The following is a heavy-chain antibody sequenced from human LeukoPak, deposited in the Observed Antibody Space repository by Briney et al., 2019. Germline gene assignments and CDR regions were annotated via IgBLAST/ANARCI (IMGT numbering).Heavy chain of an antibody. V-gene: IGHV3-21*04. CDR3: AKKVDCSSTSCYGPWFDP. Sequence: PGGSLRLSCAASGFTFSSYSMNWVRQAPGKGLEWVSSISSSSSYIYYADSVKGRFTISRDNSKNTLYLQMNSLRAEDTAVYYCAKKVDCSSTSCYGPWFDPWGQGTLVTVSS. D-gene: IGHD2-2*01. J-gene: IGHJ5*02. CDR1: GFTFSSYS. CDR2: ISSSSSYI.